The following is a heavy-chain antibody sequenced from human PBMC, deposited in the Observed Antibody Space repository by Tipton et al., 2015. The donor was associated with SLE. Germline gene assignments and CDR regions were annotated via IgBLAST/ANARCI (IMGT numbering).Heavy chain of an antibody. D-gene: IGHD2-15*01. CDR3: ATPDSGYCSGGSCFLFDY. CDR2: FHYSGST. V-gene: IGHV4-39*07. J-gene: IGHJ4*02. Sequence: TLSLTCTVSGGSISSSDYYWGWIRQPPGKGLEWIGSFHYSGSTYYNPSLKSRVTISVDTSKNQFSLKLTSVTAADTAVYYCATPDSGYCSGGSCFLFDYWGQGTLVTVSS. CDR1: GGSISSSDYY.